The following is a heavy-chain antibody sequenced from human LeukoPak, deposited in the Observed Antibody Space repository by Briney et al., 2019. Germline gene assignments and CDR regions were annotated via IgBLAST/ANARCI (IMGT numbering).Heavy chain of an antibody. J-gene: IGHJ6*02. CDR3: ASALYYYDSSGYYYYYYGMDV. V-gene: IGHV1-69*04. CDR2: IIPILGIA. D-gene: IGHD3-22*01. Sequence: GASVKVSCKASGGTFSSYAISWVRQAPGQGLEWMGRIIPILGIANYAQKFQGRVTITADKSTSTAYMELSSLRSEDTAVYYCASALYYYDSSGYYYYYYGMDVWGQETTVTVSS. CDR1: GGTFSSYA.